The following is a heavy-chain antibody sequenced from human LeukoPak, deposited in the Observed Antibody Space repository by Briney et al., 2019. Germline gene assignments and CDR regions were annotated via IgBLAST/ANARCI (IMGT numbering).Heavy chain of an antibody. CDR2: ISGSGGNT. J-gene: IGHJ4*02. D-gene: IGHD2/OR15-2a*01. V-gene: IGHV3-23*01. CDR3: ATRSYF. CDR1: GFTFSSYS. Sequence: GGSLRLSCAASGFTFSSYSMNWVRQAPGKGLEWVSSISGSGGNTYYADSVRGRFTISRDNSKNTLYLQMNSLGDEDTALYYCATRSYFGGQGTLVTVSS.